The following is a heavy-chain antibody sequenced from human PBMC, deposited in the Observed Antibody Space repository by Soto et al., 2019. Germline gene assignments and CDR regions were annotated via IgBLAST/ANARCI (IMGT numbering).Heavy chain of an antibody. V-gene: IGHV3-23*01. J-gene: IGHJ4*02. CDR2: ITGNRGDT. D-gene: IGHD2-21*02. Sequence: GGSLRLSCVGSGFTFGPYTMAWVRQAPGKGLEWVSGITGNRGDTYYSDSVKGRFSISRDNSRSTLYLQMNGLRADDTGVYYCAKTGPVTARPRFDYWGQGALVTVSS. CDR1: GFTFGPYT. CDR3: AKTGPVTARPRFDY.